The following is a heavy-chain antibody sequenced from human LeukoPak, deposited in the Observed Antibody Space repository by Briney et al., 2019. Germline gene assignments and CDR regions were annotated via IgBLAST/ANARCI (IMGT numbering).Heavy chain of an antibody. CDR1: GFTFSIYF. Sequence: GVSLRLSCSASGFTFSIYFMHWVRQAPGKGLECVSAITGSGGITYYADSVKGTFTISRDNSKNTLYLQMSSLRAEDTAVYYCVRDQRGGGSGYYDSWGQGTLVTVSS. CDR3: VRDQRGGGSGYYDS. CDR2: ITGSGGIT. D-gene: IGHD3-22*01. J-gene: IGHJ4*02. V-gene: IGHV3-64D*06.